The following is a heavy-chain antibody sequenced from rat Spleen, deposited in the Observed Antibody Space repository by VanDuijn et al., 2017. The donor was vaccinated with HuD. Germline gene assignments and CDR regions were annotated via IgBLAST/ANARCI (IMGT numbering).Heavy chain of an antibody. CDR1: GFTFSNYG. Sequence: EVQLVESGGGLVQPGRSLKLSCAASGFTFSNYGMAWVRQAPTKGLEWVATISYDGSSTYYRDSVKGRFTISRDDEESTLYLQMDSLRSEDTATYYCARHSKGFDYWGQGVMVTVAS. CDR3: ARHSKGFDY. V-gene: IGHV5-29*01. CDR2: ISYDGSST. J-gene: IGHJ2*01.